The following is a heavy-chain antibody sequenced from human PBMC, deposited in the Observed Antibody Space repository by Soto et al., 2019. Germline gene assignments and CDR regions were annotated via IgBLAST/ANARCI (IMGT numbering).Heavy chain of an antibody. Sequence: QPGGSLRLSCAASGFTVSSNYMSWVRQAPGKGLEWVSVIYSGGSTYYADSVKGRFTISRDNSKNTLYLQMNSLRAEDTAVYYCARSRPAYYYDSSGPGGYDYWGQGTLVTVSS. CDR1: GFTVSSNY. CDR3: ARSRPAYYYDSSGPGGYDY. D-gene: IGHD3-22*01. V-gene: IGHV3-53*01. J-gene: IGHJ4*02. CDR2: IYSGGST.